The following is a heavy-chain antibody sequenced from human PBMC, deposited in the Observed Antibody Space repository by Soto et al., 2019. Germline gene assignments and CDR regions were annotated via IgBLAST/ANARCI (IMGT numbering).Heavy chain of an antibody. Sequence: PSETLSLTCTVSGCSITSSYWSWIRRPPGKGLEWIAYIYDTGISGYTPSTSYNPSLKSRVTMSVDTSKSQSSLKLTSVTAADTAVYYCARGEDAFFYYGLDVWGQGITVTVSS. CDR3: ARGEDAFFYYGLDV. CDR1: GCSITSSY. J-gene: IGHJ6*02. CDR2: IYDTGISGYTPST. V-gene: IGHV4-59*01.